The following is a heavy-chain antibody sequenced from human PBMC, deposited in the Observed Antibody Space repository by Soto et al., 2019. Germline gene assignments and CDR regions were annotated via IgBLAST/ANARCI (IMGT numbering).Heavy chain of an antibody. D-gene: IGHD3-22*01. V-gene: IGHV1-69*06. Sequence: KVSCKASGGTFSSYAISWVRQAPGQGLEWMGGIIPIFGTANYAQKFQGRVTITADKSTSTAYMELSSLRSEDTAVYYCARSMYDSSGYFRECAFDIWGQGTMVPSPQ. CDR1: GGTFSSYA. J-gene: IGHJ3*02. CDR3: ARSMYDSSGYFRECAFDI. CDR2: IIPIFGTA.